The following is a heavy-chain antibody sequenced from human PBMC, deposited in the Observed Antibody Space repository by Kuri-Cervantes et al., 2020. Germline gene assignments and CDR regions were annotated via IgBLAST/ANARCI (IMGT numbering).Heavy chain of an antibody. CDR2: ISSSGSTI. V-gene: IGHV3-11*04. CDR1: GFTFSDYY. CDR3: ARYPSSYYYYYYYMDV. D-gene: IGHD2-2*01. J-gene: IGHJ6*03. Sequence: GGSLRLSCAASGFTFSDYYMDWVRQAPGKGLEWVSYISSSGSTIYYADSVKGRFTISRDNAKNSLYLQMNSLRAEDTAVYYCARYPSSYYYYYYYMDVWGKGTTVTVSS.